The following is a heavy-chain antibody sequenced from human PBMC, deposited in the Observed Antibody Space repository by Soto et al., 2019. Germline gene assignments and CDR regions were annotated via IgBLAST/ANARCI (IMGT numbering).Heavy chain of an antibody. CDR2: IWYDGSNK. CDR3: ARASSSNCLDY. V-gene: IGHV3-33*01. J-gene: IGHJ4*02. CDR1: GFTFSNYG. D-gene: IGHD2-2*01. Sequence: QVQLVEYGGGVVQPGRSLRLSCTASGFTFSNYGMHWVRQAPGKGLEWVARIWYDGSNKYYVDSVKGRFTISRDNSKNTLYLQMNSLRAEDTALYYCARASSSNCLDYWGQGTLLTVSS.